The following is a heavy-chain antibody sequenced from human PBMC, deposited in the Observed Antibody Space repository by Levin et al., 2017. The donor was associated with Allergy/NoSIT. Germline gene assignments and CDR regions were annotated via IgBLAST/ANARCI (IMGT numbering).Heavy chain of an antibody. D-gene: IGHD3-10*01. Sequence: QSGGSLRLSCAASGFTFSGYGMHWVRQAPGKGLEWVAVIWYDGSNKYYADSVKGRFTISRDNSKNTLYLQMNSLRAEDTAVYYCASAYGSGSIDNWGQGTLVTVSS. J-gene: IGHJ4*02. V-gene: IGHV3-33*01. CDR1: GFTFSGYG. CDR2: IWYDGSNK. CDR3: ASAYGSGSIDN.